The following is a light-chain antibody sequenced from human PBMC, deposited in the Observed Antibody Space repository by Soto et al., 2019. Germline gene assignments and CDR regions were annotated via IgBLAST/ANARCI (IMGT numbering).Light chain of an antibody. J-gene: IGLJ2*01. CDR2: RNN. Sequence: QSVLTQPPSASGTPGQRVTISCSGSSSNIGNNYVYWYRQLPGTAPTLLIYRNNQRPSGVPDRFAGSKSGTSASLAISGLRPEDEADYYCAAWDDSLSAHVVFGGGTKLTVL. V-gene: IGLV1-47*01. CDR3: AAWDDSLSAHVV. CDR1: SSNIGNNY.